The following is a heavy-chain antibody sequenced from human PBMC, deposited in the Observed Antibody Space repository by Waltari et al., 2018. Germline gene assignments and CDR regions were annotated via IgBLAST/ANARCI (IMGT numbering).Heavy chain of an antibody. D-gene: IGHD3-22*01. CDR2: SYSGGST. J-gene: IGHJ2*01. V-gene: IGHV3-66*02. CDR1: GFTVSSNY. Sequence: EVQLVESGGGLVQPGGSLRLSCAASGFTVSSNYMSWVRQAPGKGVEWVSGSYSGGSTYYADSVKGRFTISRDNSKNTLYLQMNSLRAEDTAVYYCARGRDSSGYYDWYFDLWGRGTLVTVSS. CDR3: ARGRDSSGYYDWYFDL.